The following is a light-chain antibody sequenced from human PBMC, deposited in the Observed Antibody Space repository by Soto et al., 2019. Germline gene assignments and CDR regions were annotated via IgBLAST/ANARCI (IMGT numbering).Light chain of an antibody. Sequence: DIQMTQPPSTLSGSVGDRVTITCRASQTISSWLAWYQQKPGKAPKLLIYKASTLKSGVPSKFSGSRSGTEFTLTISCLQPDDFATYYCQHYNSYSVAFGQGTKVEL. CDR2: KAS. CDR1: QTISSW. J-gene: IGKJ1*01. V-gene: IGKV1-5*03. CDR3: QHYNSYSVA.